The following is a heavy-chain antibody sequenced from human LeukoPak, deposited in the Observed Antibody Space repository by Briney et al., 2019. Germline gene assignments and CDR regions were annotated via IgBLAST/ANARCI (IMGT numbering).Heavy chain of an antibody. CDR2: ISSSGSTI. CDR3: ARDVGLYYYDSSGYESRGLFDY. J-gene: IGHJ4*02. Sequence: GGSLRLSCAASGFTFSDYEMSWVRQAPGKGLEWVSYISSSGSTIYYADSVKGRFTISRDNAKNSLYLQMNSLRAEDTAVYYCARDVGLYYYDSSGYESRGLFDYWGQGTLVTVSS. CDR1: GFTFSDYE. V-gene: IGHV3-11*01. D-gene: IGHD3-22*01.